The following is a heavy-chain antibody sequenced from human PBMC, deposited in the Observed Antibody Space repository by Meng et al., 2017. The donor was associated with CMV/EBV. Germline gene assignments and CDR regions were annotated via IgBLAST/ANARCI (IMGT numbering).Heavy chain of an antibody. J-gene: IGHJ4*02. CDR3: ARGALIVVVPAAVIGAIDY. V-gene: IGHV1-69*05. Sequence: SVQVSCKASGGTFSSYAISWVRQAPGQGLEWMGGIIPIFGTANYAQKFQGRVTITTDESTSTAYMELSSLRSEDTAVYYCARGALIVVVPAAVIGAIDYWGQGTLVTVSS. CDR2: IIPIFGTA. D-gene: IGHD2-2*01. CDR1: GGTFSSYA.